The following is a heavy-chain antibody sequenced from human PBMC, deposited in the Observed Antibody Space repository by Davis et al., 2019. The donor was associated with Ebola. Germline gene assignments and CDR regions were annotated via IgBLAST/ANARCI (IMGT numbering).Heavy chain of an antibody. CDR2: IYYSGRT. CDR1: GGSTSPSY. V-gene: IGHV4-59*01. J-gene: IGHJ5*02. Sequence: MPSETLSLTCTVSGGSTSPSYCTWIRQPPGKGLEWIGYIYYSGRTNYNPSLKSRVTISVDTSKNQFSLKLSSVTAADTAVYYCARGWFDPWGQGTLVTVSS. CDR3: ARGWFDP.